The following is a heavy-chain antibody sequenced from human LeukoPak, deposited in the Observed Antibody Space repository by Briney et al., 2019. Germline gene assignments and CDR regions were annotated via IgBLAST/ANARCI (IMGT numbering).Heavy chain of an antibody. V-gene: IGHV3-7*01. CDR3: ARSQRDEYSSSWYGDY. CDR2: IKQDGSEK. D-gene: IGHD6-13*01. J-gene: IGHJ4*02. Sequence: GGSLRLSCAASGFTVRSNYMSWVRQAPGKGLEWVANIKQDGSEKYYVDSVKGRFTISRDNAKNSLYLQMNSLRAEDTAVYYCARSQRDEYSSSWYGDYWGQGTLVTVSS. CDR1: GFTVRSNY.